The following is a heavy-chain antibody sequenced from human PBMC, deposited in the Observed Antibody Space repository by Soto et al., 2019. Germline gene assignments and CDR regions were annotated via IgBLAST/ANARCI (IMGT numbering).Heavy chain of an antibody. CDR1: GFSLTTSGMR. CDR2: IDWDDDK. Sequence: SGPTLVNPTRTLTLTCTFSGFSLTTSGMRVSWIRQPPGKALEWLARIDWDDDKFYKTSLKTRLTISKDSSKNQVVLTMTNMDPVDTATYYCARMFHCSGGTCPFDYWGQGALVTVSS. D-gene: IGHD2-15*01. J-gene: IGHJ4*02. V-gene: IGHV2-70*04. CDR3: ARMFHCSGGTCPFDY.